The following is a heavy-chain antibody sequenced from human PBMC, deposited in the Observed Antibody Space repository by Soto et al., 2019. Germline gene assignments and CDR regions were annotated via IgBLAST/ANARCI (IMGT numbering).Heavy chain of an antibody. Sequence: GGSLRLSCTASGFTFGDYAMSWVRQAPGKGLEWVGFIRSKAYGGTTEYAASVKGRFTISRDDSKSIAYLQMNSLKTEDTAVYYCTRDGGSSGYYYPALGAFDIWGQGTMVT. CDR1: GFTFGDYA. D-gene: IGHD3-22*01. J-gene: IGHJ3*02. CDR3: TRDGGSSGYYYPALGAFDI. V-gene: IGHV3-49*04. CDR2: IRSKAYGGTT.